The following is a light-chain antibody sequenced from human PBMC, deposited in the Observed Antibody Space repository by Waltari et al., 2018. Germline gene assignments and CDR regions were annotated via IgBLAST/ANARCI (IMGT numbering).Light chain of an antibody. CDR3: QQSYSSPD. V-gene: IGKV1-39*01. CDR2: AAS. Sequence: DIQMTQSPSSLSASVGDSVTITCRASQSIAKYLNWYQQKPGRAPNLLISAASTLQSGVPSRFSGSGSGTDFTLTISSLQPEDFATYYCQQSYSSPDFGQGTRLDIK. J-gene: IGKJ5*01. CDR1: QSIAKY.